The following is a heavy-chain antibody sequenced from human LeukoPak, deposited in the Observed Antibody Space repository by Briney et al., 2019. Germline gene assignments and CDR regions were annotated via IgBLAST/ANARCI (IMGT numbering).Heavy chain of an antibody. CDR3: ARDPYGDNHLDY. D-gene: IGHD4-17*01. J-gene: IGHJ4*02. CDR2: INPDSGDT. Sequence: APVKVSCKASGYTFTYYYIHWVRQAPGQGLEWMGWINPDSGDTKYVQKFQGRVTMTRDTSISTAYIDLSSLRSDDTAVYYCARDPYGDNHLDYWGQGTLVTVSS. CDR1: GYTFTYYY. V-gene: IGHV1-2*02.